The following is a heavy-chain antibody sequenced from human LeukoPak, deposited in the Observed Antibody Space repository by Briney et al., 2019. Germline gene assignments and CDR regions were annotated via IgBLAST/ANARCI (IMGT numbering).Heavy chain of an antibody. Sequence: GGSLRLSCTGSGFTFGDHAMSWVRQAPGKGLEWVGFIRSKAYRGTTEYAASVRGRFTISRDDSASIAYLQMNSLKTEDTAVYYCARGPIQLRIHNAMDVWGQGTTVTVSS. V-gene: IGHV3-49*04. CDR1: GFTFGDHA. D-gene: IGHD1-1*01. CDR3: ARGPIQLRIHNAMDV. CDR2: IRSKAYRGTT. J-gene: IGHJ6*02.